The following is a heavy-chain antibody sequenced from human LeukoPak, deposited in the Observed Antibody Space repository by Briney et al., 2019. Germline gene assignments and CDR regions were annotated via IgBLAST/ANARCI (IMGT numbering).Heavy chain of an antibody. D-gene: IGHD3-9*01. V-gene: IGHV3-23*01. CDR2: ISGSGGST. Sequence: XEWXSAISGSGGSTYYADSVKGRFTISRDNSKNTLYLQMNSLRAEDTAVYYCGSYDILTGYGFDYWGQGTLVTVSS. J-gene: IGHJ4*02. CDR3: GSYDILTGYGFDY.